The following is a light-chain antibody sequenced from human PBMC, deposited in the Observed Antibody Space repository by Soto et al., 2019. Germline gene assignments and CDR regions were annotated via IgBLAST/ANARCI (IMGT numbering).Light chain of an antibody. CDR3: SSYTSSGTRV. CDR1: SSDVGGYNY. CDR2: DVS. J-gene: IGLJ1*01. V-gene: IGLV2-14*01. Sequence: QSALTQPASVSGSPGQSIAISCTGTSSDVGGYNYVSWHQQHPGKAPKLVIYDVSNRPSGVSNRFSGSKSGNTASLTISGLQAEDEADYYCSSYTSSGTRVFGTGTKLTVL.